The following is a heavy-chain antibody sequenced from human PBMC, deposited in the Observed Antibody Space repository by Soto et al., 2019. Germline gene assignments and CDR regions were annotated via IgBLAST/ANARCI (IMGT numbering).Heavy chain of an antibody. CDR1: GFTFSDYG. J-gene: IGHJ6*02. Sequence: LRLSFAASGFTFSDYGMHWVRQAPGKGLEWVAVLWYDGNNKYYTDSVKGRFTISRDNSKSTLYLQMNSLRAEDTAVYYCARDDIPGIAVATYGMDVWGQGTTVTVSS. CDR3: ARDDIPGIAVATYGMDV. D-gene: IGHD6-19*01. V-gene: IGHV3-33*01. CDR2: LWYDGNNK.